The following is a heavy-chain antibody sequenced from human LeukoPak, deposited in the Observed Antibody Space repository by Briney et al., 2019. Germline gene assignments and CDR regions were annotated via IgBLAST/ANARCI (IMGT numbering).Heavy chain of an antibody. CDR2: ISSTNSYI. CDR1: GFTFTSFT. V-gene: IGHV3-21*01. Sequence: GGSLRLSCAASGFTFTSFTMNGVRQAPGKGLEWVSSISSTNSYIYYAESVKGRFTISRDNAKNSLYLQMNSLTAEDTAVYYCARDAWCDYWGQGTLVTVSS. CDR3: ARDAWCDY. D-gene: IGHD2-8*02. J-gene: IGHJ4*02.